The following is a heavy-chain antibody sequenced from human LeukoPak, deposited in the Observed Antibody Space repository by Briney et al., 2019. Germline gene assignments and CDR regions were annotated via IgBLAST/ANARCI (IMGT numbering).Heavy chain of an antibody. CDR1: GGTFSSYA. CDR3: ASWVYDSSGYYYDAFDI. V-gene: IGHV1-69*06. J-gene: IGHJ3*02. CDR2: IIPIFGTA. Sequence: SVKVSCKASGGTFSSYAISWVRQAPGQGLEWMGGIIPIFGTANYAQKFQGRVTITADKSTSTAYMELSSLRSEDTAVYYCASWVYDSSGYYYDAFDIWGQGTMVTVSS. D-gene: IGHD3-22*01.